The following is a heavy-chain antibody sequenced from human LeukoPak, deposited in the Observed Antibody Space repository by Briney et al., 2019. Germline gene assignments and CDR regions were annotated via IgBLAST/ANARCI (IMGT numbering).Heavy chain of an antibody. J-gene: IGHJ5*02. D-gene: IGHD3-10*01. V-gene: IGHV3-30*03. CDR3: ARNPITMVRGYVKLKAFDP. CDR2: ISYDGSNK. CDR1: GFTFSSYG. Sequence: GGSLRLSCAASGFTFSSYGMHWVRQAPGKGLEWVAVISYDGSNKYYADSVKGRFTISRDNSKNTLYLQMNSLRAEDTAVYYCARNPITMVRGYVKLKAFDPWGQGTLVTVSS.